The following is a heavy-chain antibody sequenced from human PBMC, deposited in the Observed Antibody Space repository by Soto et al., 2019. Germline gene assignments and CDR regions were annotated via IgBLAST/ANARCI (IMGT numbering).Heavy chain of an antibody. V-gene: IGHV4-59*01. D-gene: IGHD5-18*01. CDR3: ASADQYSYGWGYFDY. CDR2: IYYSGST. Sequence: SETLSLTCTVSGGSISSYYWSWIRQPPGKGLEWIWYIYYSGSTNYNPSLKSRVTISVDTSKNQFSLKLSSVTAAVTAVYYCASADQYSYGWGYFDYWGQETLVTVSS. J-gene: IGHJ4*02. CDR1: GGSISSYY.